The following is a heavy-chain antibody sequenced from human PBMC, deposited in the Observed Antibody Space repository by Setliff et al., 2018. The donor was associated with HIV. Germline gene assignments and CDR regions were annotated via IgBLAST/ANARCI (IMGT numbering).Heavy chain of an antibody. V-gene: IGHV1-69*13. CDR2: IIPIFGTT. D-gene: IGHD6-13*01. Sequence: ASVKVSCKASGGTFSSYAFNWVRQAPGQGLEWMGGIIPIFGTTHYAQKFQGRVTITADESTSTAYMELSSLRSEDTAVYYCARSSLAAAGLGYMDVWGKGTTVTVSS. CDR1: GGTFSSYA. CDR3: ARSSLAAAGLGYMDV. J-gene: IGHJ6*03.